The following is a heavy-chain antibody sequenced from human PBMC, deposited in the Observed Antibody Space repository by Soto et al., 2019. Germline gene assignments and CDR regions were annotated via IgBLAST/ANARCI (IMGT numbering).Heavy chain of an antibody. CDR2: INAGSGNT. CDR3: ASTRYNWNYYNLDY. J-gene: IGHJ4*02. CDR1: GYTFTSYA. V-gene: IGHV1-3*01. Sequence: ASVKVSCKASGYTFTSYAMHWVRQAPGQRLEWMGWINAGSGNTKYSQKFQGRVTITRDTSASTAYMELSSLRSEDTAVYYCASTRYNWNYYNLDYWGQGTLVTVSS. D-gene: IGHD1-7*01.